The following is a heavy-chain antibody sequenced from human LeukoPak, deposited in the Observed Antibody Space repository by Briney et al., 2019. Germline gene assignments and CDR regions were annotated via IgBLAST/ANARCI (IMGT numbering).Heavy chain of an antibody. CDR1: GGSFSGYY. D-gene: IGHD3-3*01. CDR3: ARGHRPLNRRAFLEWLYYMDV. J-gene: IGHJ6*03. Sequence: ASETLSLTCAVYGGSFSGYYWSWIRQPPGKGLEWIGEINHSGSTNYNPSLKSRVTISVDTSKNQFSLKLSSVTAADTAVYYCARGHRPLNRRAFLEWLYYMDVWGKGTTVTVSS. V-gene: IGHV4-34*01. CDR2: INHSGST.